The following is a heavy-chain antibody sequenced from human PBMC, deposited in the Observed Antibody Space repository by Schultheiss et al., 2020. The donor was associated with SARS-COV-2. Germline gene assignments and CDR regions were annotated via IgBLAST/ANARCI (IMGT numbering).Heavy chain of an antibody. CDR3: ARVPWGGGFDAFDI. V-gene: IGHV4-59*12. Sequence: SETLSLTCTVSGGSISSYYWSWIRQPPGKGLEWIGYIYYSGSTNYNLSLKSRVTISVDPSKNQFSLKLSSVTAADTAVYYCARVPWGGGFDAFDIWGQGTMGTVS. J-gene: IGHJ3*02. CDR2: IYYSGST. CDR1: GGSISSYY. D-gene: IGHD1-26*01.